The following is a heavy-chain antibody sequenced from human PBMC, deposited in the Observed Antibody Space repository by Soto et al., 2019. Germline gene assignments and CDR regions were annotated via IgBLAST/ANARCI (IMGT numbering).Heavy chain of an antibody. CDR1: GGSISSYY. Sequence: QVQLQESGPGLVKPSETLSLTCTVSGGSISSYYWSWIRQPPGKGLEWIGYIYYSGSTNYNPSLKSRVTISVDTSKNQFSLKLRSVTAAHTAVYYWARVASGFLEWTPPLYYMDVWGKGTTVTVSS. V-gene: IGHV4-59*01. CDR2: IYYSGST. J-gene: IGHJ6*03. D-gene: IGHD3-3*01. CDR3: ARVASGFLEWTPPLYYMDV.